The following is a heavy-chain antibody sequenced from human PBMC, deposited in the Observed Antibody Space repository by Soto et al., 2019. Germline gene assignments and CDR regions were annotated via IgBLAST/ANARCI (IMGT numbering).Heavy chain of an antibody. V-gene: IGHV4-59*08. CDR2: IYYGGST. D-gene: IGHD7-27*01. CDR1: GGTIITDY. J-gene: IGHJ4*02. CDR3: AKNWNWGSLVH. Sequence: SETLSLTCTVSGGTIITDYWSWIRQSPGKGLEWIGFIYYGGSTNYNPSLKSRVTISVDTPKNQFSLKLSSVTAADTAVYYCAKNWNWGSLVHWGQGTLVTVSS.